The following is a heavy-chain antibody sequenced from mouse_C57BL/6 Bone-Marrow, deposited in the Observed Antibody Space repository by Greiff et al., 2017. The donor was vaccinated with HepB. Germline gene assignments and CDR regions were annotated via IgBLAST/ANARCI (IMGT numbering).Heavy chain of an antibody. V-gene: IGHV1-15*01. Sequence: VQLQQSGAELVRPGASVTLSCKASGYTFTDYEMHWVKQTPVHGLEWIGAIDPETGGTAYNQKFKGKAILTADKASSTAYMELRSLTSEDSAVYYGTRDDRAWFAYWGQGTLVTVSA. J-gene: IGHJ3*01. CDR3: TRDDRAWFAY. CDR2: IDPETGGT. D-gene: IGHD2-12*01. CDR1: GYTFTDYE.